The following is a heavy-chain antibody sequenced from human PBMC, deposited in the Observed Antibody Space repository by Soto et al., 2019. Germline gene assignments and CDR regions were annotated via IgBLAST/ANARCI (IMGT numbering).Heavy chain of an antibody. CDR2: IVVVSGNT. V-gene: IGHV1-58*01. D-gene: IGHD3-22*01. Sequence: RASVKVSCKASGFTFISSAVQWVRQARGQRLEWIGWIVVVSGNTNYAQKFQERVTITRDMSTSTAYMELSSLRSEDTAVYYCEEDYYDNNGYYYDYWGKGTLVTVS. J-gene: IGHJ4*02. CDR3: EEDYYDNNGYYYDY. CDR1: GFTFISSA.